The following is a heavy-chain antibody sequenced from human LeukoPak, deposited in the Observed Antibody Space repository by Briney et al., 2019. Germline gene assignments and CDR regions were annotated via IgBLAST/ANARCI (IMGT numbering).Heavy chain of an antibody. V-gene: IGHV3-74*01. J-gene: IGHJ4*02. CDR2: IYTDGGST. CDR3: ARESSSCHDY. CDR1: GFTFSSYW. Sequence: QAGGSLRLSCAASGFTFSSYWMHWVRQAPGKGLVWVARIYTDGGSTSYAGSVKGRFTISRDNAKNMLYLQMNSLRADDTAVYYCARESSSCHDYRGQGTLVTVSS. D-gene: IGHD6-13*01.